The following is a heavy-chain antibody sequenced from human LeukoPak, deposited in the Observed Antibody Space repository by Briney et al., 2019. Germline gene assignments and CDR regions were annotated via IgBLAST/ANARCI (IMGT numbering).Heavy chain of an antibody. J-gene: IGHJ4*02. V-gene: IGHV3-23*01. CDR3: AKRGVVIRAVIIVGFHKEAYYFDY. CDR1: GITLSNYG. D-gene: IGHD3-10*01. CDR2: ISDRGGST. Sequence: GGSLRLSCAVSGITLSNYGMSWVRQAPGKGLQWVAGISDRGGSTNYADSVKGRFTISRDNSKNTLYLQMNGLRAEDTAVYFCAKRGVVIRAVIIVGFHKEAYYFDYWGQGALVTVSS.